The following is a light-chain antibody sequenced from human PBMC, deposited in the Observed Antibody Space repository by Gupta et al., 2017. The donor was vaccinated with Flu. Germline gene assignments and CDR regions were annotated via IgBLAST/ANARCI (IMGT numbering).Light chain of an antibody. V-gene: IGLV1-40*01. Sequence: VTITCTGTSSDIGAGYDLHWYQQRPGTAPNLLIYGNSNRPSGVPDRFSGSKSGTSASLAITGLQAEDEADYYCQSYDSRLSGFVFGTGTKVTVL. CDR3: QSYDSRLSGFV. CDR1: SSDIGAGYD. J-gene: IGLJ1*01. CDR2: GNS.